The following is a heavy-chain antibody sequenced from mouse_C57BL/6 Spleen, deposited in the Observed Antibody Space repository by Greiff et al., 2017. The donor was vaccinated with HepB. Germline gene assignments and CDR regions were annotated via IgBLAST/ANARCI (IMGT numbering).Heavy chain of an antibody. CDR2: IHPNSGST. V-gene: IGHV1-64*01. CDR1: GYTFTSYW. CDR3: AGVYYGNYDFAY. J-gene: IGHJ3*01. Sequence: QVQLQQPGAELVKPGASVKLSCKASGYTFTSYWMHWVKQRPGQGLEWIGMIHPNSGSTNYNEKFKSKATLTVDKSSSTAYMQLSSLTSEDSAVYYCAGVYYGNYDFAYWGQRTLVTVSA. D-gene: IGHD2-1*01.